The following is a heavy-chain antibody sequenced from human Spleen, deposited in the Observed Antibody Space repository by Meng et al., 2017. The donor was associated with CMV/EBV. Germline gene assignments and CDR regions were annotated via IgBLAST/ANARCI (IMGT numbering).Heavy chain of an antibody. Sequence: SETLSLTCSVSGGSISSINYYWGWIRQPPGKGLEWIGSIFYSGSTYYNPSLKSRVTLSVDTSKTQFSLKLTSVTAADTAMYYCARDSVTTVNWFDPWGQGTLVTVSS. D-gene: IGHD4-11*01. V-gene: IGHV4-39*07. CDR2: IFYSGST. J-gene: IGHJ5*02. CDR3: ARDSVTTVNWFDP. CDR1: GGSISSINYY.